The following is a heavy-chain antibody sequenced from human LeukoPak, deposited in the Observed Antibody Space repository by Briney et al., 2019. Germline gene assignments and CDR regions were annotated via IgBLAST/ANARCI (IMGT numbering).Heavy chain of an antibody. CDR1: GLTFSSYA. CDR2: IRYDGTSK. D-gene: IGHD6-13*01. V-gene: IGHV3-30*02. J-gene: IGHJ4*02. CDR3: AKGQQQLIDY. Sequence: GGSLRLSCAASGLTFSSYAMHWVRQAPGKGLEWVAFIRYDGTSKYYADSVRGRFTISRDNSKNTLYLQMNSLRAEDTAVYYCAKGQQQLIDYWGQGTLVTVSS.